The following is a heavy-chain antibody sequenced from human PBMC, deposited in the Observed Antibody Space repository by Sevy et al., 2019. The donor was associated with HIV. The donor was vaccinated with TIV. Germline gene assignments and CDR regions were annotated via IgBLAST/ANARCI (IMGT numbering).Heavy chain of an antibody. Sequence: GGSLRLSCAASGFAFSTYSMNWVRQAPGKGLEWVSSISGSGSYIYYADSVQGRVAISRDYAKSSLYLQMNSLRAEDTTVYYCVREAANVRYFDYWGQGTLVTVSS. J-gene: IGHJ4*02. CDR1: GFAFSTYS. CDR3: VREAANVRYFDY. V-gene: IGHV3-21*01. D-gene: IGHD3-10*02. CDR2: ISGSGSYI.